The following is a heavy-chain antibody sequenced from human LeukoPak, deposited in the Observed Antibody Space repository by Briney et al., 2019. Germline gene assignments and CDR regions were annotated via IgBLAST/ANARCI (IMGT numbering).Heavy chain of an antibody. D-gene: IGHD3-3*01. V-gene: IGHV1-18*04. CDR2: ISNFDGMT. CDR1: GYTFTSFG. CDR3: ARDLPFEGVLEWLLEY. J-gene: IGHJ1*01. Sequence: ASVKVSCKASGYTFTSFGITWVRQAPGQGLEWMGWISNFDGMTNYAQKFDGRVTMTTDSSTSTAYLELIRLKSDDTAVYYCARDLPFEGVLEWLLEYWGQGTLVTVSS.